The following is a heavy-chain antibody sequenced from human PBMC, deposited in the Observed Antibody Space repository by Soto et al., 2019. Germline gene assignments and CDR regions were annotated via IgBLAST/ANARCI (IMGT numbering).Heavy chain of an antibody. V-gene: IGHV3-30-3*01. Sequence: GGSLRLSCAASGFTFSSYAMHWVRQAPGKGLEWVAVISYDGSNKNYADSVKGRFTISRDNSKNTLYLQMNSLRAEDTAVYYCARGYDFWSGYYYRYVMDVWGRGTTVTVS. CDR3: ARGYDFWSGYYYRYVMDV. J-gene: IGHJ6*02. CDR2: ISYDGSNK. CDR1: GFTFSSYA. D-gene: IGHD3-3*01.